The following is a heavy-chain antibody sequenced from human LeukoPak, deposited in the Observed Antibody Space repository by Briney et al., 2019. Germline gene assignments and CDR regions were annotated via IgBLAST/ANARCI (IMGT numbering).Heavy chain of an antibody. Sequence: PSETLSLTCTVSGGSISSSSYYWGWIRQPPGKGLEWIGSIYYSGSTYYIPSLKSRVTISVDTSKNQFSLKLSSVTSADTAVYYCARLSYYYDSSGYYFDAFDIWGQGTMVTVSS. J-gene: IGHJ3*02. V-gene: IGHV4-39*01. CDR1: GGSISSSSYY. CDR3: ARLSYYYDSSGYYFDAFDI. D-gene: IGHD3-22*01. CDR2: IYYSGST.